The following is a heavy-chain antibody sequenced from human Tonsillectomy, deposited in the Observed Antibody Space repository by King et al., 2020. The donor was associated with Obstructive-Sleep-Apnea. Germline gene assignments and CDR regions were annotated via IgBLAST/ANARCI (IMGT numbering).Heavy chain of an antibody. Sequence: QLQESGPGLVKPSETLSLTCTVSGGSLSSNSYYWGWIRQPPGKGLEWIGNIHYSGSTYYNPSLKSRVTISIDTSKNQFSLKLSSVTAADTAVYYCARDLIHCRGGTCYFDYWGQGTLVTVSS. CDR2: IHYSGST. V-gene: IGHV4-39*07. D-gene: IGHD2-15*01. CDR1: GGSLSSNSYY. CDR3: ARDLIHCRGGTCYFDY. J-gene: IGHJ4*02.